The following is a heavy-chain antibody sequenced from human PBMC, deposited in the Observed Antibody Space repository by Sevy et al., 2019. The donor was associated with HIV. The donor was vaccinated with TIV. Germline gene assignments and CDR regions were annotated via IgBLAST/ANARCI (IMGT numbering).Heavy chain of an antibody. J-gene: IGHJ4*02. CDR1: GSTFSRYV. Sequence: ASLKLSCKASGSTFSRYVISWVRQAPGQGLEWMGGIIPIFGPANYAQKFQGRVAITADESTSTAYMELTSLRSEDTAVYYCATGITGTTRPYFDYWGRGALVTVSS. V-gene: IGHV1-69*13. CDR3: ATGITGTTRPYFDY. D-gene: IGHD1-7*01. CDR2: IIPIFGPA.